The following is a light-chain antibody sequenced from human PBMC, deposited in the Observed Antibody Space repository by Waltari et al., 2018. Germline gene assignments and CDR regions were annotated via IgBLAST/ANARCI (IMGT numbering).Light chain of an antibody. CDR2: GAS. CDR1: QSVSSSY. V-gene: IGKV3-20*01. Sequence: EIVLTQSQGTLSLSPGKRVTLSCRASQSVSSSYLAWYQQKPGQAPRLLIYGASSRATGIPDRFSGSGSGTDFTLTISRLEPEDFAVYYCQQYGSSLWTFGQGTKVEIK. J-gene: IGKJ1*01. CDR3: QQYGSSLWT.